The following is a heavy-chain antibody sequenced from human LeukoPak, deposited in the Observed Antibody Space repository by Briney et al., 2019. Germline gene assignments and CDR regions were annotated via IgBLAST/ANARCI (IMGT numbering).Heavy chain of an antibody. J-gene: IGHJ6*03. V-gene: IGHV4-34*01. CDR2: IYYSGST. CDR1: GGSFSGCY. CDR3: ARGAGTTVTFYYYFYMDV. D-gene: IGHD4-17*01. Sequence: SETLSLTCAVSGGSFSGCYWSWIRQPPGKGLEWIGEIYYSGSTNYNPPLKSRVTISVDTSKNQFSLKLSSVTAADTAVYYCARGAGTTVTFYYYFYMDVWGKGTTVTVSS.